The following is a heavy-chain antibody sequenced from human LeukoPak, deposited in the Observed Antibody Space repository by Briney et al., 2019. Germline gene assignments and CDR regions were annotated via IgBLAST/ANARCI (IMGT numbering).Heavy chain of an antibody. Sequence: TTSETLSLTCTGSGGSISSYYWSWIRQPPGKGLEWIGYIYYSGSTNYNPSLKSRVTISVDTSKNQFSLKLSSVTAADTAVYYCARYSGYDSSFDYWGQGTLVTVSS. D-gene: IGHD5-12*01. CDR2: IYYSGST. CDR3: ARYSGYDSSFDY. CDR1: GGSISSYY. V-gene: IGHV4-59*01. J-gene: IGHJ4*02.